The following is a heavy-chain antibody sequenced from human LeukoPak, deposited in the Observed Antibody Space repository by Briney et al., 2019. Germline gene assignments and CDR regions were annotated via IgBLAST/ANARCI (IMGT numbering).Heavy chain of an antibody. CDR2: IIPIFGTA. V-gene: IGHV1-69*05. J-gene: IGHJ4*02. CDR3: ASQDSSGYYFGY. D-gene: IGHD3-22*01. Sequence: SVKVSCKASGGTFSSYAISWVRQAPGQGLEWMGGIIPIFGTANYAQKFQGRVTITTDESTSTAYMELSSLRSEDTAVYYCASQDSSGYYFGYWGQGTLVTVSS. CDR1: GGTFSSYA.